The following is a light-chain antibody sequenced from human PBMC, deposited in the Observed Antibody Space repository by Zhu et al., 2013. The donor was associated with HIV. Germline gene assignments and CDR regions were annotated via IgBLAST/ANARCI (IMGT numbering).Light chain of an antibody. J-gene: IGKJ1*01. V-gene: IGKV1-27*01. CDR3: QRYSSALRKT. CDR1: QAISNS. Sequence: DIQMTQSPSSLSASVGDRVTIACRASQAISNSLAWYQQRPGKVPKLLIYAASTLQSGVPSRFSGSGSGTDFTLTISSLQPEDVATYYCQRYSSALRKTFGQGTKVQIK. CDR2: AAS.